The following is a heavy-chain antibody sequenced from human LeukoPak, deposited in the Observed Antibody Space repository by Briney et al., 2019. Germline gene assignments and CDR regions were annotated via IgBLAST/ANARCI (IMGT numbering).Heavy chain of an antibody. CDR2: VSYSGGT. Sequence: SETLSLTCTVSGDSISDYYWSWIRQPPGKGLEWIGHVSYSGGTNYNPSLRGRITMSVDTSKNQFSLKLSSVTAADTAVYYCARGRYSWNYGVVFDYWGQGTLVTVSS. V-gene: IGHV4-59*01. J-gene: IGHJ4*02. D-gene: IGHD1-26*01. CDR3: ARGRYSWNYGVVFDY. CDR1: GDSISDYY.